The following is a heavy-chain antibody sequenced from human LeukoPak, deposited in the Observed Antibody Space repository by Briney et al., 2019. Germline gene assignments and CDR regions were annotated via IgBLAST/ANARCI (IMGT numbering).Heavy chain of an antibody. V-gene: IGHV3-30-3*01. CDR3: ARRGDAAFDI. CDR2: ISYDGSNK. Sequence: GRSLRLSCTASGFTFSSYAMHWVRQAPGKGLEWVAVISYDGSNKYYADSVKGRFTISRDNSKNTLYLQMNSLRAEDTAVYYCARRGDAAFDIWGQGTMVTVSS. J-gene: IGHJ3*02. CDR1: GFTFSSYA.